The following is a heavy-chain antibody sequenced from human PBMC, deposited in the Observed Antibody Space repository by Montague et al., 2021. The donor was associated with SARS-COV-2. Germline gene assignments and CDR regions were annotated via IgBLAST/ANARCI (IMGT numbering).Heavy chain of an antibody. CDR1: GFTFSSYS. V-gene: IGHV3-48*04. J-gene: IGHJ3*01. CDR3: AKDLVLRTARPDALDV. Sequence: SLRLSCAASGFTFSSYSVNWVRQAPGKGLEWISYISSSTNIIYYADSVKGQFTISRDNARNSLYLRMNSLRVDDTAVYYCAKDLVLRTARPDALDVWGQGTVVTVSS. D-gene: IGHD6-6*01. CDR2: ISSSTNII.